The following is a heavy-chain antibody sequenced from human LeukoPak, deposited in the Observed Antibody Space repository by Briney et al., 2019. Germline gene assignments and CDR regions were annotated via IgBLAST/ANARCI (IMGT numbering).Heavy chain of an antibody. CDR3: ARILWFGESYGMDV. CDR2: INHSGST. CDR1: GGAFSGYY. D-gene: IGHD3-10*01. Sequence: PSETLSLTCAVYGGAFSGYYWSWIRQPPGQGLEWIGEINHSGSTNYNPSLRSRVTVSVHTSKNQLSLKLSSVTAADTAVYYCARILWFGESYGMDVWGQGTTVTVSS. V-gene: IGHV4-34*01. J-gene: IGHJ6*02.